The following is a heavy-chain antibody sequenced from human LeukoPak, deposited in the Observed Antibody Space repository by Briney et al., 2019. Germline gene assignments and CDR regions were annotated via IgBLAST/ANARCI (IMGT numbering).Heavy chain of an antibody. D-gene: IGHD6-19*01. Sequence: GGSLRLSCAASGFTFSSYAMSWVRQAPGKGLEWVSAISGSGGSTYYADSVKGRFTISRDNSKNTLYLQMNSLRAEDTAVYYCARDPRSSGWFLFGYWGQGTLVTVSS. CDR3: ARDPRSSGWFLFGY. CDR2: ISGSGGST. CDR1: GFTFSSYA. J-gene: IGHJ4*02. V-gene: IGHV3-23*01.